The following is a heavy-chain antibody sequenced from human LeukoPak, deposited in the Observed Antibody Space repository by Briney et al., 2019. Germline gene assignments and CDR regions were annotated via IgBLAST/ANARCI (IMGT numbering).Heavy chain of an antibody. CDR3: TSCSDYYGSGSDTKPFGYYYYRDV. J-gene: IGHJ6*03. CDR1: GFTFGDYA. Sequence: GGSLRLSCAASGFTFGDYAMSWGRQAPGKGLEWVGFIRSKAYGGTTEYAASVKGRFTISRDDSKSIAYLQMNSLKTEDTAVYYCTSCSDYYGSGSDTKPFGYYYYRDVWGKGTTVTVSS. CDR2: IRSKAYGGTT. V-gene: IGHV3-49*04. D-gene: IGHD3-10*01.